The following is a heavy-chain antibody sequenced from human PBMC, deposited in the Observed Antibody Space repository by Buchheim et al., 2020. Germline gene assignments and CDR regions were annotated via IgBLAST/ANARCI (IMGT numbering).Heavy chain of an antibody. CDR3: ARAPVVTASGAFDI. D-gene: IGHD2-21*02. CDR2: ISSSSSTI. Sequence: EVQLVESGGGLVQPGGSLRLSCAASGFTFSSYSMNWVRQAPGKGLEWVSYISSSSSTIYYADSVKGRFTISRDNAKNSLYLQMNRLRDEDTAVYYFARAPVVTASGAFDIWGQGT. V-gene: IGHV3-48*02. J-gene: IGHJ3*02. CDR1: GFTFSSYS.